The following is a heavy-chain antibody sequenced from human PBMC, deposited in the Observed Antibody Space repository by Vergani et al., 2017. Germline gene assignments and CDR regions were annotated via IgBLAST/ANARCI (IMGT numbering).Heavy chain of an antibody. CDR2: INPNSGGT. V-gene: IGHV1-2*02. J-gene: IGHJ4*02. Sequence: QVQLVQSGAEVQKPGASVKVSCKASGYTFTGYYMHWVRQAPGQGLEWMGWINPNSGGTNYAQKFQGRVTMTRDTSISTAYMELSRLRSDDTAVYYCARGLPPLYNWNYHFDYWGQGTLVTVSS. CDR1: GYTFTGYY. D-gene: IGHD1-7*01. CDR3: ARGLPPLYNWNYHFDY.